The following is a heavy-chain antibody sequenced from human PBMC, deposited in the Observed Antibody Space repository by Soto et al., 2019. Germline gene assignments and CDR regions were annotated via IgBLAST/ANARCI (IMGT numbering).Heavy chain of an antibody. CDR1: GYTFTSYA. CDR3: ARRPIAVAGTEFDY. D-gene: IGHD6-19*01. CDR2: INAGNGNT. V-gene: IGHV1-3*01. J-gene: IGHJ4*02. Sequence: ASVKVSCKASGYTFTSYAMHWVRQAPGQRLEWMGWINAGNGNTKYSQKFQGRVTITRDTSASTAYMELSSLRSEDTAVYYCARRPIAVAGTEFDYWGQGTLVTVSS.